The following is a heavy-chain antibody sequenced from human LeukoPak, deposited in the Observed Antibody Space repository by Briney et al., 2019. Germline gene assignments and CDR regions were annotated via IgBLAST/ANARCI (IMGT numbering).Heavy chain of an antibody. CDR1: GFTFTNYA. CDR2: ISGSGGST. D-gene: IGHD6-13*01. V-gene: IGHV3-23*01. J-gene: IGHJ4*02. CDR3: ATGFRAAAGKYYFDF. Sequence: GGSLRLSCAASGFTFTNYAMNWVRQAPGKGLEWVSGISGSGGSTYRADSVKGRFTISRDNSKSTVYLQMNSLRADDMAVDYCATGFRAAAGKYYFDFWGQGTLVTVSS.